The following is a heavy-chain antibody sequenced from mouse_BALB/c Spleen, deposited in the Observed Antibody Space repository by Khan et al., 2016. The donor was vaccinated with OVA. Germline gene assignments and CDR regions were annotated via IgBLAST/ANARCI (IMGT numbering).Heavy chain of an antibody. V-gene: IGHV2-3*01. D-gene: IGHD1-1*01. Sequence: QVQLQQSGPGLVAPSESLSITCTVSGFSLSSYGVNWVRQPPGKGLEWLGVIWGDGSTNYHSGLKSRLTIKKDNSKSQVFLKLNSLQTYDTATYYCAKFTPDYYSMDYWGQGTSVTVSS. CDR2: IWGDGST. CDR1: GFSLSSYG. J-gene: IGHJ4*01. CDR3: AKFTPDYYSMDY.